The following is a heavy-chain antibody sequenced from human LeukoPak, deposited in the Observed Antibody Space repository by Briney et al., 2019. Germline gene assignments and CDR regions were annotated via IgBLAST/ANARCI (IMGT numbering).Heavy chain of an antibody. J-gene: IGHJ5*02. CDR3: ARSVVPAGAWFDP. D-gene: IGHD2-2*01. V-gene: IGHV3-21*01. Sequence: GGSLRLSCAAYGFTFSSYSMNWVRQAPGRGLEWVSSITGGSNYMYYRDSVKGRFTISRDNARNSLYLEMNSLRADDTAMYFCARSVVPAGAWFDPWGQGTLVIVS. CDR2: ITGGSNYM. CDR1: GFTFSSYS.